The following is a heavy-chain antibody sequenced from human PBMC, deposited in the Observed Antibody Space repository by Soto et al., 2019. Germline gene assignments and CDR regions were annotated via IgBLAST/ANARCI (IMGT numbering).Heavy chain of an antibody. D-gene: IGHD3-22*01. CDR3: ARAYYDSSGYYLDY. V-gene: IGHV1-2*02. Sequence: ASVKVSCKASGYTFTGYYMHWVRQAPGQGLEWMGWINPNSGGTNYAQKFQGRVTMTRDTSISTAYMEPSRLRSDDTAVYYCARAYYDSSGYYLDYWGQGTLVTVSS. J-gene: IGHJ4*02. CDR2: INPNSGGT. CDR1: GYTFTGYY.